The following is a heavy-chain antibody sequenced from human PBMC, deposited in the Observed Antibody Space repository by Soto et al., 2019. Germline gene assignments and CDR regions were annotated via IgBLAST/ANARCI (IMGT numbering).Heavy chain of an antibody. CDR2: TSYGGSNK. CDR3: AKSYGSGRWTDY. CDR1: GFTFSDYG. D-gene: IGHD3-10*01. Sequence: GGSLRLSCAASGFTFSDYGMHWVRQAPGKGLEWVAVTSYGGSNKYYAESVKGRFTISRDNSKNTLYLQMSSLRGEDTAVYYCAKSYGSGRWTDYWGQGTLVTVSS. J-gene: IGHJ4*02. V-gene: IGHV3-30*18.